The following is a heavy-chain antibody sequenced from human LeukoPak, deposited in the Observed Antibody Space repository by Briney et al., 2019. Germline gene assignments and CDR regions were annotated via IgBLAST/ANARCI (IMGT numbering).Heavy chain of an antibody. J-gene: IGHJ3*02. Sequence: PSETLSLTCAVYGGSFSGYYWSWIRQPPGKGLEWLGEINHSGSTNYNPSLKSRVTISVDTSKNQFSLKLSSVTAADTAVYYCARRNDYYDSSGLVGDAFDIWGQGTMVTVSS. CDR3: ARRNDYYDSSGLVGDAFDI. CDR2: INHSGST. D-gene: IGHD3-22*01. CDR1: GGSFSGYY. V-gene: IGHV4-34*01.